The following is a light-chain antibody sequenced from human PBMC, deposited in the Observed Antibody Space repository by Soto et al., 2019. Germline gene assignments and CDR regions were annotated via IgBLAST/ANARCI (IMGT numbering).Light chain of an antibody. J-gene: IGKJ1*01. CDR2: DAY. Sequence: DSQMTQSPSTLSASIGDRVNITYRASESIRTWLTWYQHKPGKAPKFLIYDAYSLESGVPSRFSGSGSGTEFTLTISNLQPDDFATYFCQQYHNYPRTFGQGTKVEIK. V-gene: IGKV1-5*01. CDR3: QQYHNYPRT. CDR1: ESIRTW.